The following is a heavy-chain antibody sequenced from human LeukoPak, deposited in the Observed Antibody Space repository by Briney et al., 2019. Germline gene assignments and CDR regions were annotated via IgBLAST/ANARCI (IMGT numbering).Heavy chain of an antibody. Sequence: GGSLRLSCAASGFIFSSYSMNWVCQAPGKGLEWVSSISSSSSSIYYADSVKGRFTISRDNAKNSLYLQMNSLRAEDTAVYYCARDVPHNWFDTWGQGTLVTVSS. J-gene: IGHJ5*02. V-gene: IGHV3-21*01. CDR2: ISSSSSSI. CDR1: GFIFSSYS. CDR3: ARDVPHNWFDT.